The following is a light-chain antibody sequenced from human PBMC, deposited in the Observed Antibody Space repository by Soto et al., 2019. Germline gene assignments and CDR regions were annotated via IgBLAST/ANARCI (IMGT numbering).Light chain of an antibody. CDR3: QQYNNWPALT. CDR1: QSVSSN. Sequence: EIVLTQSPGTLSLSPGERATLSCRASQSVSSNLAWYQQKPGQAPRLLIYGASTRATGIPARFSGSGSGTEFTLTISSLQSEDFAVYYCQQYNNWPALTFGGGTKV. CDR2: GAS. V-gene: IGKV3-15*01. J-gene: IGKJ4*01.